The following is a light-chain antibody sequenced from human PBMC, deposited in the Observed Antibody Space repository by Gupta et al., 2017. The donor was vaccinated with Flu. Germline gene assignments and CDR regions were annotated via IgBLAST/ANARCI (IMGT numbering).Light chain of an antibody. CDR2: EVN. Sequence: SALTQPASVSGSPGQSIAISCTGTSSDVGGYDYVSWYQQHPGKAPELVIFEVNSRPSGVSDRFSGSKSGNTASLTISGLLAEDEAYYYCSSYRKSDTVVVFGGGTKLTVL. CDR1: SSDVGGYDY. V-gene: IGLV2-14*01. CDR3: SSYRKSDTVVV. J-gene: IGLJ2*01.